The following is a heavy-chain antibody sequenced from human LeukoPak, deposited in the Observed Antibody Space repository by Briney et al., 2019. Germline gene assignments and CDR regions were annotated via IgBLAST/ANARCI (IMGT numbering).Heavy chain of an antibody. CDR1: GYTFTSYG. D-gene: IGHD6-13*01. CDR2: ISAYNGNT. V-gene: IGHV1-18*01. J-gene: IGHJ6*03. Sequence: ASVKVSCKASGYTFTSYGISWVRQAPGQGLEWMGWISAYNGNTNYAQKLQGRVTMTTDTSTSTAYMELSSLRSEDTAVYYCARRSGIAAAGLLRGRYYYYYYMDVWGKGTTVTVSS. CDR3: ARRSGIAAAGLLRGRYYYYYYMDV.